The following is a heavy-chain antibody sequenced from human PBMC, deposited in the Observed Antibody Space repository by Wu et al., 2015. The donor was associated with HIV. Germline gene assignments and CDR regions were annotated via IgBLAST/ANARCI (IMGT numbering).Heavy chain of an antibody. CDR3: ARVRGNIPIGPSPYGMDV. J-gene: IGHJ6*02. V-gene: IGHV1-2*02. CDR1: GHSFSDSY. D-gene: IGHD2-2*02. Sequence: QMQLVQSGAEVKKPGASVKVSCRASGHSFSDSYIHWVRQVPGQGLEWMGWVTPRGGKNXAQKFQGRVTMTRDTMELSRLTSDDTAIYFCARVRGNIPIGPSPYGMDVWGQGTTVIVSS. CDR2: VTPRGGK.